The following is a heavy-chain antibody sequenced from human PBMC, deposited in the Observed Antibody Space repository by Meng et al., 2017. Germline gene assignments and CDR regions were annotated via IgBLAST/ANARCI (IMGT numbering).Heavy chain of an antibody. Sequence: QMQLQGSGPGLVKPSGTLSLTCAVSGASFSRGNWWGWVRQPPGKGLEWIGEIFHTGNTNYNPSLQSRVSLSIDKSKSQFSLKVISVTAADTAVYYCVNYCSGGKCSPNEKTQHWGQGTLVTVSS. CDR3: VNYCSGGKCSPNEKTQH. D-gene: IGHD2-15*01. CDR1: GASFSRGNW. V-gene: IGHV4-4*02. J-gene: IGHJ1*01. CDR2: IFHTGNT.